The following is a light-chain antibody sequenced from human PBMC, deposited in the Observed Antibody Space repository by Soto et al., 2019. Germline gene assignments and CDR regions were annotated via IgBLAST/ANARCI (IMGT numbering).Light chain of an antibody. CDR3: QQYTSYSAGT. CDR1: QSIGRW. J-gene: IGKJ1*01. V-gene: IGKV1-5*03. Sequence: DIQMTQSPSTLSASVGDRVTITCRASQSIGRWLAWFQQKPGKAPDLLIYEASSLESGVPSRFSGSGSGTEFTLTISSLQPDDFATYYCQQYTSYSAGTFGQGTKVEIK. CDR2: EAS.